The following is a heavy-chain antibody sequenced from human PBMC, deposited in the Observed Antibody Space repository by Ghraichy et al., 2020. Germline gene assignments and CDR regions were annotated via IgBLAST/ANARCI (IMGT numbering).Heavy chain of an antibody. V-gene: IGHV3-33*01. D-gene: IGHD6-13*01. CDR1: GFTFSSYG. J-gene: IGHJ6*02. Sequence: GGSLRLSCAASGFTFSSYGMHWVRQAPGKGLEWVAVIWYDGSNKYYADSVKGRFTISRDNSKNTLYLQMNSLRAEDTAVYYCARDLPHQNYSSSWYHLYYYYYYGMDVWGQGTTVTVSS. CDR2: IWYDGSNK. CDR3: ARDLPHQNYSSSWYHLYYYYYYGMDV.